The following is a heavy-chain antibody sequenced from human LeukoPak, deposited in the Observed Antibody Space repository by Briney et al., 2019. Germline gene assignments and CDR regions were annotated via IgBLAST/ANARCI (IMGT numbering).Heavy chain of an antibody. D-gene: IGHD3-22*01. V-gene: IGHV3-30*02. CDR2: IRYDGTDK. CDR1: GFTFSNYG. CDR3: AKDFYSSGWCFDQ. J-gene: IGHJ4*02. Sequence: PGGSLRLSCAASGFTFSNYGIHWVRQAPGKGPEWVAFIRYDGTDKYYADSVKGRVTISRDNSKNTLYLQINSLRAEDTAVYYCAKDFYSSGWCFDQWGQGTLVTVSS.